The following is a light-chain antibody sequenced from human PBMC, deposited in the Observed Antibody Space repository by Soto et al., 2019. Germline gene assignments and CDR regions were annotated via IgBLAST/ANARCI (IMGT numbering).Light chain of an antibody. CDR3: QVWDRSSDHPVV. CDR1: NIGSKS. V-gene: IGLV3-21*02. J-gene: IGLJ2*01. CDR2: DDS. Sequence: SYELTQPPSVSVAPGQTARITCGGNNIGSKSVHWYQQKPGQAPVLVVYDDSDRPSGLPERFSGSNSGNTATLTISRVEAGDEADYYCQVWDRSSDHPVVCGGGTKLTVL.